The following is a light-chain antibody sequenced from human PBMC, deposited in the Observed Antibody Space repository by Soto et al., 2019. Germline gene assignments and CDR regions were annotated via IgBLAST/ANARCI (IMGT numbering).Light chain of an antibody. J-gene: IGKJ1*01. CDR3: QQYDNPSWT. CDR1: QDISNY. Sequence: DIQMTQSPSSLSASVGDRVTITCQASQDISNYLNWYQQKPGKAPKLLIYDASNLETGVPSRFSGSGSGTDSTFTISSLQPEDIATYYCQQYDNPSWTFGQGTKVEIK. V-gene: IGKV1-33*01. CDR2: DAS.